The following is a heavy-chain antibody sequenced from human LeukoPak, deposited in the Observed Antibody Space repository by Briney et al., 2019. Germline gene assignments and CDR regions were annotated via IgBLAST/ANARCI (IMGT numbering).Heavy chain of an antibody. J-gene: IGHJ4*02. V-gene: IGHV3-9*01. CDR3: ARGRSGSYYVDY. D-gene: IGHD1-26*01. CDR2: ISWNSGSI. Sequence: PGRSLRLSCAASGFTFDDYAMHWVRQAPGKGLEWVSGISWNSGSIGYADSVKGRFTISRDNAKNSLYLQMNSLRAEDTAVYYCARGRSGSYYVDYWGQGTLVTVSS. CDR1: GFTFDDYA.